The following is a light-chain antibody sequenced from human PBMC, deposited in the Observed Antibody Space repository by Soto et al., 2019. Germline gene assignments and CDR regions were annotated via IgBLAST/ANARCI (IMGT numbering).Light chain of an antibody. J-gene: IGKJ2*01. V-gene: IGKV1-39*01. CDR3: QQNYNTPYT. CDR1: QSISSY. Sequence: DIQMTQSPSSLSASVGDRVTITCRASQSISSYLNWYLQKPGKAPKLLIYAASRLQSGVPSRFSGSGSWTDFTLTITSLQPEDFATYYCQQNYNTPYTFGQGTKLEIK. CDR2: AAS.